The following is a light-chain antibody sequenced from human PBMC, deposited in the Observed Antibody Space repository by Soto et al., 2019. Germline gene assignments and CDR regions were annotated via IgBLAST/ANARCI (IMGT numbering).Light chain of an antibody. CDR3: STYTRSNRV. J-gene: IGLJ3*02. Sequence: QSVLTQPASVSGSPGQSITISCTGTSSDIGGYNFVSWYQQHPGKAPKLMIYDVSNRPSGISDRFSGSKSGNTASLTISGLQAEDEADYYCSTYTRSNRVSGGGTKLTVL. V-gene: IGLV2-14*03. CDR2: DVS. CDR1: SSDIGGYNF.